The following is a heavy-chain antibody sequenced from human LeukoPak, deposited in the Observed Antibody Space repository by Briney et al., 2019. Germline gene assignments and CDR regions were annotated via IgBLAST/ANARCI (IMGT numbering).Heavy chain of an antibody. V-gene: IGHV4-39*01. CDR1: GGSISSSSYY. J-gene: IGHJ5*02. D-gene: IGHD3-3*01. CDR2: IYYSGST. Sequence: NPSETLSLTCTVSGGSISSSSYYWGWIRQPPGKGLEWIGSIYYSGSTYYNPSLKSRVTISVDTSKNQFSLKLSSVTAADTAVYYCARHPQDFWSGPRLSWFDPWGQGTLVTVSS. CDR3: ARHPQDFWSGPRLSWFDP.